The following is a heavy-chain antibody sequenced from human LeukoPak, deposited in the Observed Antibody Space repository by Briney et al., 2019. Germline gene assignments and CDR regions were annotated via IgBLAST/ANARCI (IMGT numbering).Heavy chain of an antibody. Sequence: SETLSLTCAVTGFFISSGYYWGWIRQPPGKGLEWIASIYRNGNTFYNPSLQSRVTISVDTSRNQISLQLGSATAADTAVYYCARAYSRTPGDYYFDSWGQGTVVTVSS. CDR1: GFFISSGYY. D-gene: IGHD4-11*01. J-gene: IGHJ4*02. CDR2: IYRNGNT. CDR3: ARAYSRTPGDYYFDS. V-gene: IGHV4-38-2*01.